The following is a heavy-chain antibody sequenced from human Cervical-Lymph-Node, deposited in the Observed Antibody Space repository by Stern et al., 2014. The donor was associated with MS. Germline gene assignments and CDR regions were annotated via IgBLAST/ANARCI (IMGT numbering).Heavy chain of an antibody. J-gene: IGHJ3*01. CDR1: GFTLNTYV. CDR3: AREGDSSGRCGDFDV. CDR2: MSHDGFSK. D-gene: IGHD6-19*01. V-gene: IGHV3-30-3*01. Sequence: VQLVESGGDVVQPGRSLTLSCAASGFTLNTYVVHWVRQAPGKGLEWVAAMSHDGFSKYYADSLKGRISISRDNSKTTVYLQMDSLTVEDTARFYCAREGDSSGRCGDFDVWGQGTMVTVSS.